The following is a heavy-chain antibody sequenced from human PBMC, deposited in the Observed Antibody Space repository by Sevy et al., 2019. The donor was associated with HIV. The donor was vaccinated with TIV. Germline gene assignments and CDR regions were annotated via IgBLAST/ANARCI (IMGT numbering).Heavy chain of an antibody. CDR1: GFTCSNYG. D-gene: IGHD3-9*01. CDR2: IWYDGSNK. Sequence: GGSLRLSCVASGFTCSNYGIHWVRQAPGKGLEWVAVIWYDGSNKYYADSVKGRFTISRDNSKSTVYLQMNSLRAEDTAVYYCARGGGLDILTGNPWGQGTLVTVSS. V-gene: IGHV3-33*01. J-gene: IGHJ5*02. CDR3: ARGGGLDILTGNP.